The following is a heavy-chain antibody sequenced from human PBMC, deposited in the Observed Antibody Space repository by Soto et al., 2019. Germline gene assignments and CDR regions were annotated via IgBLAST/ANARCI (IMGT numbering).Heavy chain of an antibody. CDR2: ISSSGSTI. Sequence: QVQLVESGGGLVKPGGSLRLSCAASGFTFSDYYMSWIRQAPGKGLEWVSYISSSGSTIYYADSVKGRFTISRDNAKNSLYLQMNSLRAEDTAVYYCARNVGEDHLEWLFPTPYYYYYMDVWGKGTTVTVSS. CDR3: ARNVGEDHLEWLFPTPYYYYYMDV. V-gene: IGHV3-11*01. D-gene: IGHD3-3*01. CDR1: GFTFSDYY. J-gene: IGHJ6*03.